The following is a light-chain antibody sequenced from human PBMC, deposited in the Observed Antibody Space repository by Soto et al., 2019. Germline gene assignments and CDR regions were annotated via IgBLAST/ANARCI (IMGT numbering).Light chain of an antibody. Sequence: DIVMTQSPDSLAVSLGERASINCKSSQSVFYSSTNKNYLAWYQQKPGQPPKLLIYWASTRESGDPDRFSGSRSGTDFTLTIISLQAEDVAVYYCQQYYSVPPWTFGQGTKVEIK. V-gene: IGKV4-1*01. CDR2: WAS. J-gene: IGKJ1*01. CDR1: QSVFYSSTNKNY. CDR3: QQYYSVPPWT.